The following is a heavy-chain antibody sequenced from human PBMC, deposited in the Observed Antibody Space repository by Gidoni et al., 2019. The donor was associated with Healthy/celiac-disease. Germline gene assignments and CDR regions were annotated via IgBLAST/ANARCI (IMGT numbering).Heavy chain of an antibody. D-gene: IGHD3-3*01. Sequence: GFTFSSYAMHWVRQAPGKGLEWVAVISYDGSNKYYADSVKGRFTISRDNSKNTLYLQMNSLRAEDTAVYYCARESIWSGYYGGMDVWGQGTTVTVSS. CDR3: ARESIWSGYYGGMDV. J-gene: IGHJ6*02. CDR2: ISYDGSNK. V-gene: IGHV3-30-3*01. CDR1: GFTFSSYA.